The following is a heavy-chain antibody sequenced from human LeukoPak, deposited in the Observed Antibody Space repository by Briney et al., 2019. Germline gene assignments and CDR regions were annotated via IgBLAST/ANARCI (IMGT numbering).Heavy chain of an antibody. D-gene: IGHD6-13*01. CDR2: IYYSGST. CDR1: GGSINGYY. J-gene: IGHJ4*02. CDR3: ARGVYSSSWPFDY. Sequence: SETLSLTCSVSGGSINGYYWGWIRQPPGKGLEWIGYIYYSGSTNYNPSLKSRVTISVDTSKNQFSLKLSSVTAADTAVYYCARGVYSSSWPFDYWGQGTLVTVSS. V-gene: IGHV4-59*01.